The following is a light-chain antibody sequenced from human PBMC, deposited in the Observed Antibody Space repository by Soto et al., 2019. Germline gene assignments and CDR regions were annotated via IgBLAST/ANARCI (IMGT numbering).Light chain of an antibody. Sequence: QSALTQPASVSGSPGQSITTSCPGTTSDVGSYSLLSWYQQHPGKAPKLMIYEVNKRPSGVSNRFSGSKSGNTASLTISGLQAEDEADYYCSSYTTSSIVYVFGTGTKVTVL. CDR1: TSDVGSYSL. CDR2: EVN. J-gene: IGLJ1*01. CDR3: SSYTTSSIVYV. V-gene: IGLV2-14*02.